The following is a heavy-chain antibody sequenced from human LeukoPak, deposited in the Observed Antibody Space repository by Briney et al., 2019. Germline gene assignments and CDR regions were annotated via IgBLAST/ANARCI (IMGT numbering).Heavy chain of an antibody. D-gene: IGHD6-13*01. CDR2: ISGSGGST. J-gene: IGHJ4*02. Sequence: PSETLSLTCAVYGGSFSGYYWSWVRQAPGKGLEWVSAISGSGGSTYYADSVKGRFTISRDNSKNTLYLQMNSLRAEDTAVYYCAKDSGSSFWAYNYYFDYWGQGTLVTVSS. V-gene: IGHV3-23*01. CDR1: GGSFSGYY. CDR3: AKDSGSSFWAYNYYFDY.